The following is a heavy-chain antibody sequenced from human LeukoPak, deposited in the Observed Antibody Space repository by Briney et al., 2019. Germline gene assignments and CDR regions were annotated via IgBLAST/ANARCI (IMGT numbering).Heavy chain of an antibody. V-gene: IGHV3-30*18. D-gene: IGHD1-26*01. CDR1: GFTFGSYG. CDR2: ISYDGSNK. J-gene: IGHJ6*02. Sequence: GGSLRLSCAASGFTFGSYGMHWVRQAPGKGLEWVAVISYDGSNKYYADSVKGRFTISRDNSKNTLYLQMNSLRAEDTAVYYCAKGLVGATALYYYYGMDVWGQGTTVTVSS. CDR3: AKGLVGATALYYYYGMDV.